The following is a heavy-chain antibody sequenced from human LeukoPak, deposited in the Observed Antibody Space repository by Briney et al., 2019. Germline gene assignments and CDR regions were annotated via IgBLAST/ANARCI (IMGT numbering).Heavy chain of an antibody. Sequence: GGSLRLSCAASAFSFSSYGMHWVRQAPGKGLEWVAVMWYDGSNKYYADSVKGRFTISRNNSKNTLYLQMNSLRAEDTAVYYCARAGSYYYYDVDVWGLGTTVTVSS. J-gene: IGHJ6*02. CDR2: MWYDGSNK. CDR1: AFSFSSYG. CDR3: ARAGSYYYYDVDV. V-gene: IGHV3-33*01. D-gene: IGHD3-10*01.